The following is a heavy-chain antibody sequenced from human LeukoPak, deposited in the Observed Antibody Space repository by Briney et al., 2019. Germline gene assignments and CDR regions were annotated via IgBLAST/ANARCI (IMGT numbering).Heavy chain of an antibody. J-gene: IGHJ4*02. CDR3: ATRAVAGEFDY. V-gene: IGHV3-23*01. CDR2: ISGSGGSK. D-gene: IGHD6-19*01. Sequence: GGSLRLSCAASGFTFSSYVMSWVRQAPGKGLEWASDISGSGGSKYYADSVKGRFTISRDNSKNTLYLQMNSLRAEDTAVYYCATRAVAGEFDYWGQGTLVTVSS. CDR1: GFTFSSYV.